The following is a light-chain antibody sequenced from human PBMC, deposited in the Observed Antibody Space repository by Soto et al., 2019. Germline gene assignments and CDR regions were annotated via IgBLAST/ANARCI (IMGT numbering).Light chain of an antibody. Sequence: DIVMTQSPLSLPVTPGEPASISCRSSQSLLHSNGYNYLDWYLQKPGQSPQLLIYLGSNRSSGVPDRFSGSGSGTDFTLTITSLQAEDVAVYYCQQYYTVPVTFGGGTKADI. CDR1: QSLLHSNGYNY. CDR2: LGS. J-gene: IGKJ4*01. V-gene: IGKV2-28*01. CDR3: QQYYTVPVT.